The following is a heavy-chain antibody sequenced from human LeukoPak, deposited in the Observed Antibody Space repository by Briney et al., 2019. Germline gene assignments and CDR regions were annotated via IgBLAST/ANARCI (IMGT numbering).Heavy chain of an antibody. V-gene: IGHV1-69*06. CDR3: ARNGDYKPFDY. Sequence: ASVKVSCKASGGTFSGYAISWVRQAPGQGLEWMGGIIPIFGTANYAQKFQGRVTITADKSTSTAYMELSSLGSEDTAVYYCARNGDYKPFDYWGQGTLVTVSS. CDR2: IIPIFGTA. J-gene: IGHJ4*02. D-gene: IGHD4-17*01. CDR1: GGTFSGYA.